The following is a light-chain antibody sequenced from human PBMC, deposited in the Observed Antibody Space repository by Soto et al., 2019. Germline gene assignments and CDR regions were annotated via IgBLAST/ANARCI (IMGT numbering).Light chain of an antibody. Sequence: TRSSSDVGSHNRVSWYQQPPGTAPKLMIYDVSNRPSGVPDRFSGSKSGNTASLTISGLQAEDEADYYCSSYTSSSTYVVGTGTKVTVL. J-gene: IGLJ1*01. CDR3: SSYTSSSTYV. CDR2: DVS. V-gene: IGLV2-18*02. CDR1: SSDVGSHNR.